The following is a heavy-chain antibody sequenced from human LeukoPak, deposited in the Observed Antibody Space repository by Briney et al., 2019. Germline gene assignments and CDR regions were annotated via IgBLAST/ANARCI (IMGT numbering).Heavy chain of an antibody. CDR3: ARGYYDILTGYLEYYFDY. J-gene: IGHJ4*02. Sequence: GASVTVSCKASGYTFTGYYMHWVRQAPGQGLEWMGWINPNSGGTNYAQKFQGRVTMTRDTSISTACMELSRLRSDDTAVYYCARGYYDILTGYLEYYFDYWGQGTLVTVSS. CDR1: GYTFTGYY. D-gene: IGHD3-9*01. CDR2: INPNSGGT. V-gene: IGHV1-2*02.